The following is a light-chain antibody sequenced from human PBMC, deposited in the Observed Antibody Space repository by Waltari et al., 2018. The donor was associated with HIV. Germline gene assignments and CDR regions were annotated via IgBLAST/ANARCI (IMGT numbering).Light chain of an antibody. CDR1: QSLSSSY. CDR3: QQYGSSPPIT. V-gene: IGKV3-20*01. CDR2: GAS. J-gene: IGKJ5*01. Sequence: EIVLTQSPGTLSLSPGERATLSCRASQSLSSSYLAWYQQKPGQAPRLLIDGASSRATGIPDRFSGSGSGTDFTLTISRLEPEDFAVYYCQQYGSSPPITFGQGTRLEIK.